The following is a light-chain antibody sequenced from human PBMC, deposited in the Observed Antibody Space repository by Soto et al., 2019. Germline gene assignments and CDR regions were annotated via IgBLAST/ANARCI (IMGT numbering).Light chain of an antibody. CDR3: QQYKSYWT. CDR1: QSISSW. V-gene: IGKV1-5*03. CDR2: KAS. Sequence: DIKMTQSPSTVSASVGDRVTISCRASQSISSWVAWHQQKPGKAPKLLIYKASSLQSGVPSRFSGSGSGTDLTLTISSLQPEDFATYYCQQYKSYWTFGQGTKVDIK. J-gene: IGKJ1*01.